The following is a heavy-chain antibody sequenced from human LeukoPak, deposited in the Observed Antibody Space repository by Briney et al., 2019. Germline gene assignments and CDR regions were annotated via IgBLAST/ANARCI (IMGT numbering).Heavy chain of an antibody. CDR3: AREDDSGNINNGWFDP. Sequence: SQTLSLTCAISGDSVSSHDAAWNWIRQSPSRGLEWLGRTYYRSRWLNDYAVSVKSRIIISPDTSKNQFSLQLTSVTPEDTAVYYCAREDDSGNINNGWFDPWGQGTLVTVSS. CDR2: TYYRSRWLN. V-gene: IGHV6-1*01. D-gene: IGHD1-26*01. CDR1: GDSVSSHDAA. J-gene: IGHJ5*02.